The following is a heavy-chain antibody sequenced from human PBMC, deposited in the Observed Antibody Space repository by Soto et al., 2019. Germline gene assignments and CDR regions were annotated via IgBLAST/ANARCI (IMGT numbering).Heavy chain of an antibody. Sequence: SKPLSLTCTFSVVSVNSPNYYWGWIRQPPGKGLEWIGSIYNSATTYYNPSLKTRVTISADTSRNQFSLNLRSATAADTAMYYCGRAEIAQTRYPDFDYWGQGALVTGSS. D-gene: IGHD1-1*01. CDR2: IYNSATT. J-gene: IGHJ4*02. CDR3: GRAEIAQTRYPDFDY. V-gene: IGHV4-39*01. CDR1: VVSVNSPNYY.